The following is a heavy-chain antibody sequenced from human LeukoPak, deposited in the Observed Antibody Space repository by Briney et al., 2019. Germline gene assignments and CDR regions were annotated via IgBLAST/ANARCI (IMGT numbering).Heavy chain of an antibody. CDR1: GFSFISYG. J-gene: IGHJ4*02. D-gene: IGHD4-17*01. V-gene: IGHV3-30*18. Sequence: GGSLRLSCAASGFSFISYGMHWVRQAPGKGLEWVGVISDDGRNKKYADSVKGRFTISRDNSKDTLYLQMNSLRDKDTAVYYCAKRPSDYGDYVTYFDYWGQGTLVTVSS. CDR2: ISDDGRNK. CDR3: AKRPSDYGDYVTYFDY.